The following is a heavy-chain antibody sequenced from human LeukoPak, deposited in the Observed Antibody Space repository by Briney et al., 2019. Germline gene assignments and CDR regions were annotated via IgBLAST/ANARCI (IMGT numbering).Heavy chain of an antibody. CDR2: IIPIFGTA. Sequence: GASVKVSCKASGYTFTSYDINWVRQATGQGLEWMGGIIPIFGTANYAQKFQGRVTITADESTSTAYMELSSLRSDDTAVYYCARTRTILAVAGNPYFDHWGQGTLVTVSS. V-gene: IGHV1-69*13. D-gene: IGHD6-19*01. J-gene: IGHJ4*02. CDR3: ARTRTILAVAGNPYFDH. CDR1: GYTFTSYD.